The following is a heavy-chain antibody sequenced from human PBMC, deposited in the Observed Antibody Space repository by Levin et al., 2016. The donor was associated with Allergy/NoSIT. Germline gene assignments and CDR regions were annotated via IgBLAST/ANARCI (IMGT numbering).Heavy chain of an antibody. CDR3: ARDYGGNSGWFDP. J-gene: IGHJ5*02. CDR2: MSPKSGYV. D-gene: IGHD4-23*01. CDR1: GYTFSNYD. V-gene: IGHV1-8*01. Sequence: ASVKVSCKASGYTFSNYDINWVRQATGQGLEWMGWMSPKSGYVGYAQKFQDRITMTWKTSINTAYVELSSLTSEDTAVYYCARDYGGNSGWFDPWGQGTLVTVSS.